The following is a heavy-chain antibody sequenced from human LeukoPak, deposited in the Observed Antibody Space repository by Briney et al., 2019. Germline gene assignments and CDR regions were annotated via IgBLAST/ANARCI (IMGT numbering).Heavy chain of an antibody. CDR3: ARAWASSYYYDSSALRNDFDL. CDR2: MNPNSGRT. Sequence: ASVKVSCKASGYTLTSYDINWVRQATGQGLEWMGWMNPNSGRTGYAQNFQGRITITRNTSISTAYLELSSLRSDDTAVYYCARAWASSYYYDSSALRNDFDLWGRGTLVTVSS. CDR1: GYTLTSYD. D-gene: IGHD3-22*01. V-gene: IGHV1-8*01. J-gene: IGHJ2*01.